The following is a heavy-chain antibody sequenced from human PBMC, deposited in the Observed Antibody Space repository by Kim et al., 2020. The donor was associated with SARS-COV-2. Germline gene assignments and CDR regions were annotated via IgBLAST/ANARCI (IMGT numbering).Heavy chain of an antibody. V-gene: IGHV4-61*01. CDR2: IYYSGST. CDR3: ARARTHIVVVVAATVWFDP. D-gene: IGHD2-15*01. CDR1: GGSVSSGSYY. Sequence: SETLSLTCTVSGGSVSSGSYYWSWIRQPPGKGLEWIGYIYYSGSTNYNTSLKSRVTISVDTSKNQFSLKLSSVTAADTAVYYCARARTHIVVVVAATVWFDPWGQGTLVTVSS. J-gene: IGHJ5*02.